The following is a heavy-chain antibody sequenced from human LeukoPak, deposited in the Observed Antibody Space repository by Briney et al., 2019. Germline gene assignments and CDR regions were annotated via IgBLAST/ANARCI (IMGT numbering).Heavy chain of an antibody. J-gene: IGHJ5*02. CDR3: ARGGRDCFDL. CDR2: IYYSGST. V-gene: IGHV4-59*01. D-gene: IGHD3-10*01. CDR1: GASISSYY. Sequence: SETLSLTCTVSGASISSYYWSWIRQPPGKGLEWIGYIYYSGSTNYNPSLKGRVTISVDSSKNQFSLRLDSVTAADMAVYYCARGGRDCFDLWGQGTLVAVSS.